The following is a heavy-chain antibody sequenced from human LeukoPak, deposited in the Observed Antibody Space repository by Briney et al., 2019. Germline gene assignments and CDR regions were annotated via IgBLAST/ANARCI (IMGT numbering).Heavy chain of an antibody. D-gene: IGHD6-13*01. V-gene: IGHV4-4*02. J-gene: IGHJ4*02. CDR3: ARDRRAAGTVVDYFDY. CDR1: GGSISSSNW. Sequence: SGTLSLTCAVSGGSISSSNWWSWVRQPPGKGLEWIGYIYYSGSTNYNPSLKSRVTISVDTSKNQFSLKLSSVTAADTAVYYCARDRRAAGTVVDYFDYWGQGTLVTVSS. CDR2: IYYSGST.